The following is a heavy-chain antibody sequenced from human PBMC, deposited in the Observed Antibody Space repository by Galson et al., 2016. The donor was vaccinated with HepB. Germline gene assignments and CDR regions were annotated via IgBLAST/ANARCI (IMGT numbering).Heavy chain of an antibody. V-gene: IGHV4-59*01. D-gene: IGHD4-23*01. CDR1: GDSISSYY. Sequence: ETLSLTCTVSGDSISSYYWSWIRQPPGKGLEWIGFIYYTGSTNYSPSLKSRVTISVDTSKNQFSLKLSSVTAADTAVYYCARNVGGWFDYWGQGSLVTVSS. CDR3: ARNVGGWFDY. J-gene: IGHJ5*01. CDR2: IYYTGST.